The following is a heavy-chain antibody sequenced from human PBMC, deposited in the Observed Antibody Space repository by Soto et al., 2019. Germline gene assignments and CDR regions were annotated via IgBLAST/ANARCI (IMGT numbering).Heavy chain of an antibody. D-gene: IGHD3-10*01. Sequence: QVQLVQSGAEVKKPGASVKVSCKASGYTFTTYGISWVRQAPGQGLEWMGWINTYNGNTNYAQKLQGRVTMTTDTSTNIAYMDLRSLRFDDTAVYYCARDGYGSGSQAQNVFDYWGQGTLVTVSS. CDR1: GYTFTTYG. J-gene: IGHJ4*02. V-gene: IGHV1-18*01. CDR2: INTYNGNT. CDR3: ARDGYGSGSQAQNVFDY.